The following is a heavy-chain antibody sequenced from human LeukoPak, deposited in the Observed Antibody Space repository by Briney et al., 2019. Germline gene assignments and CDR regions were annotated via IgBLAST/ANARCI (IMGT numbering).Heavy chain of an antibody. CDR3: TRSPHWAAATNFDY. J-gene: IGHJ4*02. Sequence: ASVKVSCKASGYTFTSYDINWVRQATGQGLEWMGWMNPNSGNTGYAQRFQGRVTMTRNTSRRTAYMELSSLRSEDTAVYYCTRSPHWAAATNFDYWGQGTLVTVSS. CDR2: MNPNSGNT. CDR1: GYTFTSYD. D-gene: IGHD2-15*01. V-gene: IGHV1-8*01.